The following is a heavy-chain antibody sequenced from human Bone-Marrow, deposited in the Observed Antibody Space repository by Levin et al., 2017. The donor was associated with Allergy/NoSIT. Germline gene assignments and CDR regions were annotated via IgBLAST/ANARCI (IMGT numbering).Heavy chain of an antibody. CDR3: ARKDYDFWSGYYSLYYYYGMDV. CDR1: GFTFSSYA. V-gene: IGHV3-30-3*01. Sequence: PGGSLRLSCAASGFTFSSYAMHWVRQAPGKGLEWVAVISYDGSNKYYADSVKGRFTISRDNSKNTLYLQMNSLRAEDTAVYYCARKDYDFWSGYYSLYYYYGMDVWGQGTTVTVSS. D-gene: IGHD3-3*01. J-gene: IGHJ6*02. CDR2: ISYDGSNK.